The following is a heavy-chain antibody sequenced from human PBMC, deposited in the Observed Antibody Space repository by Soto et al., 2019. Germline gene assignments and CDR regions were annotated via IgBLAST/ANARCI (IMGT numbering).Heavy chain of an antibody. Sequence: ASVKVSCKASGGTFSSYAISWVRQAPGQGLEWMGWISAYNGNTNYAQKLQGRVTMTTDTSTSTAYMELRSLRSDDTAVYYCARDEWELRGNYYYGMDVWGQGTTVTVSS. D-gene: IGHD1-26*01. V-gene: IGHV1-18*01. CDR1: GGTFSSYA. CDR3: ARDEWELRGNYYYGMDV. J-gene: IGHJ6*02. CDR2: ISAYNGNT.